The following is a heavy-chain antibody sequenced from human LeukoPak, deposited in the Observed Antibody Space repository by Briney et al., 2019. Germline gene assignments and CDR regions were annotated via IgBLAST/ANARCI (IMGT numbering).Heavy chain of an antibody. J-gene: IGHJ4*02. V-gene: IGHV3-21*01. CDR1: GFTFSSYS. D-gene: IGHD4-17*01. CDR2: ISSSTSYI. Sequence: GGSLRLSCAASGFTFSSYSMNWIRQAPGKGLEWVSSISSSTSYIYYADSVKGRFTISKDNAKNSLYLQMNSLRAEDTAVYYCARAGGSTVSHSNYWGQGTLVTVSS. CDR3: ARAGGSTVSHSNY.